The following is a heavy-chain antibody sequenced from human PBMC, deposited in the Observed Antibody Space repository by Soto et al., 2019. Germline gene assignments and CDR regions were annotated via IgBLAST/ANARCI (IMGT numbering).Heavy chain of an antibody. J-gene: IGHJ1*01. D-gene: IGHD1-26*01. CDR3: AEEDGAGFKS. V-gene: IGHV1-69*04. CDR2: IFPLLGMV. Sequence: QVHLVQSGAEMKKPGSSVKVSCKVSGGDLTNSGISWVRQAPGQGLEWMGGIFPLLGMVDYSQKFQGRVTITADESTNTAYMDLGSLRSDDTAVYYCAEEDGAGFKSWGQGTLVIVSS. CDR1: GGDLTNSG.